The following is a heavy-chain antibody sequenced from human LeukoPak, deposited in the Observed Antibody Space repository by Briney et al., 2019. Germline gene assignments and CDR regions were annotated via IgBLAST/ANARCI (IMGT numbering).Heavy chain of an antibody. J-gene: IGHJ4*02. Sequence: GGSLRLSCAASGFTFSSYWMHWVRQAPGKGLVWVSRIDIDGSRISHGDSVKGRFTISRDNAKNTLYLQMNSLRAEDTAVYYCAGGRDRSSLYFDSWGQGTLVTVSS. CDR3: AGGRDRSSLYFDS. CDR2: IDIDGSRI. V-gene: IGHV3-74*01. D-gene: IGHD5-24*01. CDR1: GFTFSSYW.